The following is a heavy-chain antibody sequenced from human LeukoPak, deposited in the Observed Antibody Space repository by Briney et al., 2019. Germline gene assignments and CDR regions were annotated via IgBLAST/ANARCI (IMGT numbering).Heavy chain of an antibody. CDR2: ISPYNGDT. CDR1: GYTFTSYG. Sequence: ASVKVSCTASGYTFTSYGISWVRHAPGQGLEWMGWISPYNGDTKYAQKVQDRVTMTTDTSTSTAYMELRSLTSDDTAVYYCARGGSGGSGGWFDPWGQGTRVTVSS. D-gene: IGHD2-15*01. J-gene: IGHJ5*02. CDR3: ARGGSGGSGGWFDP. V-gene: IGHV1-18*01.